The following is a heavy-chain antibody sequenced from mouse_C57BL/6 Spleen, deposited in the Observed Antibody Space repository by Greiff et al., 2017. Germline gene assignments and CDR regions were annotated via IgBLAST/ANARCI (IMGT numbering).Heavy chain of an antibody. CDR3: ARDNYSNYVGARDY. V-gene: IGHV5-4*01. J-gene: IGHJ4*01. D-gene: IGHD2-5*01. CDR1: GFTFSSYA. Sequence: EVQGVESGGGLVKPGGSLKLSCAASGFTFSSYAMSWVRQTPEKRLEWVATISDGGSYTYYPDNVKGRFTISRDNAKNNLYLQMSHLKSEDTAMYYCARDNYSNYVGARDYWGQGTSVTVSS. CDR2: ISDGGSYT.